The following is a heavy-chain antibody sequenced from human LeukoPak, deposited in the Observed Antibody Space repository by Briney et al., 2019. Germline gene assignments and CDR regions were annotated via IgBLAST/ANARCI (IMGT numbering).Heavy chain of an antibody. CDR1: GYTFTGYY. D-gene: IGHD5-24*01. CDR3: ARDTESDGYKPFDY. Sequence: ASVKVSCKASGYTFTGYYMHWVRQAPGQGLEWMGWINPNSGGTNYAQKFQGRVTMTRDTSISTAYMELSRLRSDDTAVYYCARDTESDGYKPFDYWGQGTLVTVSS. CDR2: INPNSGGT. V-gene: IGHV1-2*02. J-gene: IGHJ4*02.